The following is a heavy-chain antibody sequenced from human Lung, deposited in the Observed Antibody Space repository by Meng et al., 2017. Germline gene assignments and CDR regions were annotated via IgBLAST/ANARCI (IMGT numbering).Heavy chain of an antibody. V-gene: IGHV4-4*02. D-gene: IGHD1-26*01. CDR3: ARFDISSSGRGDY. Sequence: QGQLQESGPGLVKPSWTLSLTCAVSGGSITSSTWWSWVRQTPGKGLEWFGEIFHSGSTNYNPPLESRVTISVDKSKNQFSLKVYSVTAADTATYYCARFDISSSGRGDYWGQGSLVTVSS. CDR2: IFHSGST. J-gene: IGHJ4*02. CDR1: GGSITSSTW.